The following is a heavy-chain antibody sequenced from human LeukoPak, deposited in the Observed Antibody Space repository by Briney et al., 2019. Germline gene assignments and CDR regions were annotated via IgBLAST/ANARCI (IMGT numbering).Heavy chain of an antibody. D-gene: IGHD6-6*01. V-gene: IGHV1-2*02. CDR3: ARQYSSSSYYFYYMDV. Sequence: ASVKVSCKASGYTFTDYHMHWVRQAPGQGLEWMGWINPNSGGTNYAQKFQGRVTMTRDTPISTAYVELSRLRSDDTAVYYCARQYSSSSYYFYYMDVWGKGTTVTVSS. CDR2: INPNSGGT. CDR1: GYTFTDYH. J-gene: IGHJ6*03.